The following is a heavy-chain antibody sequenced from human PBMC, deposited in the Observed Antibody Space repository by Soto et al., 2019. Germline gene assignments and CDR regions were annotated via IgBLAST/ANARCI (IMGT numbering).Heavy chain of an antibody. V-gene: IGHV4-30-4*01. CDR1: GGSISSGYYY. CDR2: IYYSGNT. J-gene: IGHJ3*02. Sequence: LSLTCSVSGGSISSGYYYWSWIRQPPGKGLEWIGNIYYSGNTYYNPSLKSRLIISIDTSKNQFSLKVGSVTAADTAVYYCARVILWFGESYDAFDIWGQGTMVTVSS. D-gene: IGHD3-10*01. CDR3: ARVILWFGESYDAFDI.